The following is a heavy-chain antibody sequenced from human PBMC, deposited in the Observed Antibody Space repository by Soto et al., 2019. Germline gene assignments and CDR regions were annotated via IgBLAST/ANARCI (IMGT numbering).Heavy chain of an antibody. V-gene: IGHV1-18*01. CDR3: AMVDNYVTPPPQDV. D-gene: IGHD3-16*01. J-gene: IGHJ6*04. CDR1: GYIFVNYG. Sequence: QVQLVQSGDEVKKPGASVKVSCKASGYIFVNYGIAWVRQAPGQGLEWMGWISPYNGNTHYATKVQGRLTMTTDTSTSTAYMDLGSLTSDDTAVYYCAMVDNYVTPPPQDVWGKGTTVTVSS. CDR2: ISPYNGNT.